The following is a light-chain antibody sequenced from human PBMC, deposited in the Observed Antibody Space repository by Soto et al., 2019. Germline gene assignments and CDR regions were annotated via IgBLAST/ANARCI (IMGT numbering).Light chain of an antibody. CDR3: QQYYSTPLT. J-gene: IGKJ4*01. Sequence: DIVMTQSPDSLAVSLGERATINCKSSQSVLYSSNNKNYLAWYQQKPGQPPNLLIYWASTRISGVPDRFSGSGSGTDFTLTISSLQTEDVAVYYCQQYYSTPLTFGGGTKVEI. CDR1: QSVLYSSNNKNY. CDR2: WAS. V-gene: IGKV4-1*01.